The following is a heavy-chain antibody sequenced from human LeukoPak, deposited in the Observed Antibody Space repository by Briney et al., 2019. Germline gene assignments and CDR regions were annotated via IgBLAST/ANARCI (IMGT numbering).Heavy chain of an antibody. CDR2: ISSSSSTI. CDR1: GFTFSSYS. V-gene: IGHV3-48*02. J-gene: IGHJ4*02. CDR3: ARVGGYGDYWRSVDY. D-gene: IGHD4-17*01. Sequence: QSGGSLRLSCAASGFTFSSYSMNWVRQAPGKGLEWVSYISSSSSTIYYADSVKGRFTISRDNAKNSLYLQMNSLRDEDTAVYYCARVGGYGDYWRSVDYWGQGTLVTVSS.